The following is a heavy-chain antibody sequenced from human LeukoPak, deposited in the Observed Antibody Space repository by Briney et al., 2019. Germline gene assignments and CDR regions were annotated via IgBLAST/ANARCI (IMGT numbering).Heavy chain of an antibody. V-gene: IGHV4-31*03. D-gene: IGHD6-13*01. CDR1: GGSISSGGYY. CDR2: IYYSGST. CDR3: ARDRIAAAGTETGGMDV. J-gene: IGHJ6*02. Sequence: SETLSLTCTVSGGSISSGGYYWSWIRQHPGKGLEWIGYIYYSGSTYYNPSLKSRVTISVDTSKNQFSLKLSSVTAADTAVYYCARDRIAAAGTETGGMDVWGRGTTVTVSS.